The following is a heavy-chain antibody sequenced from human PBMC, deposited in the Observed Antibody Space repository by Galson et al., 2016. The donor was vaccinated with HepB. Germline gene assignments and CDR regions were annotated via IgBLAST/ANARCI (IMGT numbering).Heavy chain of an antibody. J-gene: IGHJ4*02. Sequence: SLRLSCAASGFTFSSYAMSWVRQAPGKGLELVSSISGSGASTTYADSVKGRFTISRDNSKNALHLQMNSLRAEDTAMYFCARHFSGSYLGQGTLVTVSS. D-gene: IGHD3-22*01. CDR2: ISGSGAST. V-gene: IGHV3-23*01. CDR1: GFTFSSYA. CDR3: ARHFSGSY.